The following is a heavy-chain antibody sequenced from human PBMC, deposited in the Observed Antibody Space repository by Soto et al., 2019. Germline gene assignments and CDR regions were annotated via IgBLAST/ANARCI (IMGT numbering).Heavy chain of an antibody. CDR2: IYWDYDK. CDR1: VFSLTTTRMG. V-gene: IGHV2-5*02. D-gene: IGHD6-25*01. CDR3: AHAGYLDLLSFDR. Sequence: QITLKESGPPLVRPAQPLTLTCAFSVFSLTTTRMGVAGILQPPGKALEWLALIYWDYDKRYSPSLKNRLTVSQDASTNRVVLTLTNLIPDDTGTYFCAHAGYLDLLSFDRWGPRTLGTFSS. J-gene: IGHJ4*01.